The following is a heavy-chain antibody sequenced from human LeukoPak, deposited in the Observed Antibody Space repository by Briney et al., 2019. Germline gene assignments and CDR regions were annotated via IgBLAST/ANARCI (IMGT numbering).Heavy chain of an antibody. CDR3: ARGMAYRHSSGWYMVTAPRDFDY. Sequence: VASVKVSCKASGYTFTSYDINWVRKATGQGLEWMGWMNPNSGNTGYAQKFQGRVTMTRNTSISTAYMELSSLRSEDTAVYYCARGMAYRHSSGWYMVTAPRDFDYWGQGTLVTVSS. V-gene: IGHV1-8*01. CDR1: GYTFTSYD. D-gene: IGHD6-19*01. J-gene: IGHJ4*02. CDR2: MNPNSGNT.